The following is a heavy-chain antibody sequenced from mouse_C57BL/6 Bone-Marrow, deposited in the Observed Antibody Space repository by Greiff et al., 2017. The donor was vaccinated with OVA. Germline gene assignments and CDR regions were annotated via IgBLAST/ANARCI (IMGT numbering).Heavy chain of an antibody. Sequence: VQLQQSGAELVRPGASVTLSCKASGYTFTDYEMHWVKQTPVHGLEWIGAIDPETGGTAYNQKFKGKAILTADKSSSTAYMELRSLTSEDSAVYYCTRERAAQAPFAYWGQGTLVTVSA. J-gene: IGHJ3*01. CDR3: TRERAAQAPFAY. CDR1: GYTFTDYE. CDR2: IDPETGGT. V-gene: IGHV1-15*01. D-gene: IGHD3-2*02.